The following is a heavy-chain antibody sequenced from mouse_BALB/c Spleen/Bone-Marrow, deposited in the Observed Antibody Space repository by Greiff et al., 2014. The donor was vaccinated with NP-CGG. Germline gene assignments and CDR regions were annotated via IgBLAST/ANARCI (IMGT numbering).Heavy chain of an antibody. V-gene: IGHV1S41*01. J-gene: IGHJ1*01. Sequence: DLVKPGASVKLSCKASGYTFTSYWINWIKKRPGQGLEWIGRIAPGSGSTYYNEMFKGKATLTVDTSSSTAYIQLSSLSSEDSAVYFCARRYFDVWGAGTTVTVSS. CDR1: GYTFTSYW. CDR2: IAPGSGST. CDR3: ARRYFDV.